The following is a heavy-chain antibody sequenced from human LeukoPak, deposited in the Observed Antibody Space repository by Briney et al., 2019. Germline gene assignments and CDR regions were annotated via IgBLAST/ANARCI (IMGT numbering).Heavy chain of an antibody. CDR3: AKDGGTGYYYYYMDV. V-gene: IGHV3-23*01. CDR1: GFTFSSYG. Sequence: GGTLTLSCAASGFTFSSYGMSWVRKPPRTGQELDSVSSGSGGSTYYADSVKGRFTISRDNSKNTLYLQMNSLRAEDTTVYYCAKDGGTGYYYYYMDVWGKGTTVTISS. D-gene: IGHD2-15*01. CDR2: SSGSGGST. J-gene: IGHJ6*03.